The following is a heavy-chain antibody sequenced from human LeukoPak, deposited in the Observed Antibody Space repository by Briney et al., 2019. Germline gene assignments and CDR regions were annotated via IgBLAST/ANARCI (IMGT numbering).Heavy chain of an antibody. D-gene: IGHD2/OR15-2a*01. CDR3: ARDFYDGFALDY. CDR1: GFTFKNYN. V-gene: IGHV3-21*01. Sequence: GGSLRLSCAASGFTFKNYNMVWVRQAPRKGLEWVSFIFSTSTYIYYRDSVRGRFTISRDNAKNSLFLQMDSLTVEDTAIYYCARDFYDGFALDYWGQGIPVTVSS. J-gene: IGHJ4*02. CDR2: IFSTSTYI.